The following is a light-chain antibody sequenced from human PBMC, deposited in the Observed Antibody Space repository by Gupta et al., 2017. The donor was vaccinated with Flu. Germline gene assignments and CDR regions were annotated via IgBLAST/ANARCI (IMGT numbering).Light chain of an antibody. Sequence: LSLSAGERATLSCRASQSVSSSYLAWYQQKPGQAPRLLIYGASSRATGIPDRFSGSGSGTDFTLTISRLEPEDFAVYFCQQYRSSPPMYAFGQGTKLEIK. CDR1: QSVSSSY. CDR3: QQYRSSPPMYA. CDR2: GAS. J-gene: IGKJ2*01. V-gene: IGKV3-20*01.